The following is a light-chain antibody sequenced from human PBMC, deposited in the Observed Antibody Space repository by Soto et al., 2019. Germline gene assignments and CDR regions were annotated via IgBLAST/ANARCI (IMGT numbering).Light chain of an antibody. Sequence: EIVLTQSPATLSLSPGERATLSCRASQSIGLAIAWYQHKPGQAPRLLIFDASQRATGIPARFRGSGSGTDFTLSISRLETEELAVYDCQQRTDRPPWTFGQGTKVESK. CDR3: QQRTDRPPWT. V-gene: IGKV3-11*01. CDR2: DAS. CDR1: QSIGLA. J-gene: IGKJ1*01.